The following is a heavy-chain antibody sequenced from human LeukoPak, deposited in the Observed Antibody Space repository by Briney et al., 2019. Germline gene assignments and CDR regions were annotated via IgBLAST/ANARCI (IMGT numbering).Heavy chain of an antibody. CDR3: ARARYCSGGSCYLLDY. Sequence: GGSLRLSCAASGFTFSSYAMSWVRQAPGKGLEWVAVISYDGSNKYYADSVKGRFTISRDNSKNTLYLQMNSLRAEDTAVYYCARARYCSGGSCYLLDYWGQGTLVTVSS. CDR1: GFTFSSYA. CDR2: ISYDGSNK. D-gene: IGHD2-15*01. V-gene: IGHV3-30*04. J-gene: IGHJ4*02.